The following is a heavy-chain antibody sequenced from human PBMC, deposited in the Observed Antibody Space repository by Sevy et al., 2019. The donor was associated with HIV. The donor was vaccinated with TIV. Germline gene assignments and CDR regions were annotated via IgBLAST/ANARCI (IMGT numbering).Heavy chain of an antibody. V-gene: IGHV3-21*01. J-gene: IGHJ6*02. CDR3: ARLRIAARPQGYYGMDV. D-gene: IGHD6-6*01. CDR1: GFTFSSYS. Sequence: GGSLRLSCAASGFTFSSYSINWVRQAPGKGLEWVSSISSSSSYIYYADSVKGRFTISRDNAKNSLYLQMNSLRAEDTAVYYCARLRIAARPQGYYGMDVWGQGTTVTVSS. CDR2: ISSSSSYI.